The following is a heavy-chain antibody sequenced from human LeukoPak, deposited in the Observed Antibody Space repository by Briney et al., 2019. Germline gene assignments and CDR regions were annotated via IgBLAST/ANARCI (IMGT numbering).Heavy chain of an antibody. Sequence: GGSLRLSCTVSGFTVSSNSMSWVRQAPGKGLEWVSFIYSVNTHYSDSVKGRFTISRDNSRNTLYLQMNSLRAEDTALYYCAKGTLGSCSGVTCYDFDNWGQGTLVTVSS. CDR2: IYSVNT. CDR3: AKGTLGSCSGVTCYDFDN. V-gene: IGHV3-53*01. D-gene: IGHD2-8*02. J-gene: IGHJ4*02. CDR1: GFTVSSNS.